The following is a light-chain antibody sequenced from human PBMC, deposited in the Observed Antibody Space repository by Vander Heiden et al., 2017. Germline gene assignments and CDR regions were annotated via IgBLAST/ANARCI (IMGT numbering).Light chain of an antibody. CDR2: DVS. J-gene: IGLJ1*01. Sequence: QFLLPQPDSVSGSPGQSITIPCSGTIIDIGAYNFVSWFQQPPDKAPKLIIYDVSIRPSGVSNRFSGSKSGNTASLTISGLLPEDEADYFCSSYTSTSTLYVFGTGTKVTVL. V-gene: IGLV2-14*01. CDR1: IIDIGAYNF. CDR3: SSYTSTSTLYV.